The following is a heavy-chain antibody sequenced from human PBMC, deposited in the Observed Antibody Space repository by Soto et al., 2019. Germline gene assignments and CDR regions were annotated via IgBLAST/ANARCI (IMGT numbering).Heavy chain of an antibody. Sequence: QVHLQESGPGLVAPSGTLSLTCTLSGGSVRAPDWWIWVRQSPDKGLEWIAEVHISWHSNYNPSLRSRFSVSIDSSKNQFYLNLNPVTAAETAIYYCARVRQGCSANNCYFDPWGQGTQVTISS. CDR1: GGSVRAPDW. J-gene: IGHJ5*01. CDR3: ARVRQGCSANNCYFDP. CDR2: VHISWHS. D-gene: IGHD1-1*01. V-gene: IGHV4-4*02.